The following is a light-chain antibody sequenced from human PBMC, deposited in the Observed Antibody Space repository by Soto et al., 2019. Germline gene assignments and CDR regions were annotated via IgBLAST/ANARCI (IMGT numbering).Light chain of an antibody. J-gene: IGLJ1*01. Sequence: QSVLTQPASVSGSPGQSIAISCTGTRSDVGAYNYVSWYQQHPGKAPKLMISEVTNRPSGVSDRFSGSKSGNTASLTISGLQAEDEADYYCSSKRDSSTLFVFGTGTKVTVL. V-gene: IGLV2-14*01. CDR2: EVT. CDR3: SSKRDSSTLFV. CDR1: RSDVGAYNY.